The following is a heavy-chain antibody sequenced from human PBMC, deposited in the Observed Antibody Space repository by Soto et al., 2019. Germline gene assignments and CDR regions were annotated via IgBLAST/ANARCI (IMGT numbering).Heavy chain of an antibody. CDR2: IDPTDSST. CDR3: ARQYGNNSDFDY. CDR1: GYTFTTYW. V-gene: IGHV5-10-1*01. J-gene: IGHJ4*02. D-gene: IGHD3-10*01. Sequence: GESLKISCKGSGYTFTTYWISWVRQMPGKGLEWMGRIDPTDSSTKYSPSFQGHVTISTDKFIRTAYLQWSSLKASGTANYYCARQYGNNSDFDYWGQGTLVTVSS.